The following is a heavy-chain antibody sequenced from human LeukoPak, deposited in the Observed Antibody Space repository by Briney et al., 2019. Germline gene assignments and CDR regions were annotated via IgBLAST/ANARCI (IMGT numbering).Heavy chain of an antibody. J-gene: IGHJ3*02. Sequence: GESLKISCKGSGYSFTSYWISWVRQMPGKGLEWMGRVDPSDSYTNYSPSFQDQVTISADESICTAYLQWSSLKASDTAMYYCARHPDRHCSGGSCYSVKFAFDIWGQGTMVTVSS. CDR3: ARHPDRHCSGGSCYSVKFAFDI. CDR2: VDPSDSYT. D-gene: IGHD2-15*01. CDR1: GYSFTSYW. V-gene: IGHV5-10-1*04.